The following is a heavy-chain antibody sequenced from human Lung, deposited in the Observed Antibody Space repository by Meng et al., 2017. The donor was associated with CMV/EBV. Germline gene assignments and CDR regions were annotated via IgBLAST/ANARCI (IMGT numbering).Heavy chain of an antibody. CDR1: GYTFTDYY. V-gene: IGHV1-2*02. CDR2: IKLNSGVT. Sequence: ASVKVSCKASGYTFTDYYMHWVRQAPGQGLEWMGWIKLNSGVTKYAQKFQGRVTMTRDTSISTAYMELSRLRSDDTAVYYCARDPGCDNPSCYGIGRDHWGQGXLVTVSS. CDR3: ARDPGCDNPSCYGIGRDH. D-gene: IGHD2-2*01. J-gene: IGHJ4*02.